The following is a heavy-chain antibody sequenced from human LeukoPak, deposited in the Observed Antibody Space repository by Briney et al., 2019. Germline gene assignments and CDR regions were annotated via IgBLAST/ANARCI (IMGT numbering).Heavy chain of an antibody. J-gene: IGHJ4*02. CDR3: AKDQDAKFMVRGVFDY. CDR1: GFTFSSYA. D-gene: IGHD3-10*01. V-gene: IGHV3-23*01. Sequence: GGSLRLSCAASGFTFSSYAMSWVRQAPGKGLEWVSAISGSGGSTYYADSVKGRFTISRDNSKNTLYLQMNSLRAEDTAVYYCAKDQDAKFMVRGVFDYWGQGTLVTVPS. CDR2: ISGSGGST.